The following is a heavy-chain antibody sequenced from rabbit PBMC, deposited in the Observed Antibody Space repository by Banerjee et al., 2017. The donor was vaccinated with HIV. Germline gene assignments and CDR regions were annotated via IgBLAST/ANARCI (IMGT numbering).Heavy chain of an antibody. CDR3: ARSLLDGGAYYYCAMAL. D-gene: IGHD6-1*01. CDR1: GFSFSSSYY. Sequence: QEQLVESGGGLVQPEGSLTLTCTASGFSFSSSYYMSWVRQAPGKGLEWIGCIYGGGSDVTSYASWAKGRFTISKSSSTTMTLQMTSLTAADTATSFCARSLLDGGAYYYCAMALRGPGTLVTVS. V-gene: IGHV1S45*01. J-gene: IGHJ6*01. CDR2: IYGGGSDVT.